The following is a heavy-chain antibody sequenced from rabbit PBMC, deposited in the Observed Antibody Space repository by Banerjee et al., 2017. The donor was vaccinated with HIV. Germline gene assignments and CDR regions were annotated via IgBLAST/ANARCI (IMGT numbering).Heavy chain of an antibody. CDR2: IYAGSSGIT. V-gene: IGHV1S40*01. D-gene: IGHD4-1*01. CDR3: ARDLAGVIGWNFNL. CDR1: GFDFSDNA. J-gene: IGHJ4*01. Sequence: TCKASGFDFSDNALCWFRQAPGKGPEWIGTIYAGSSGITDYASWAKGRFTISKTSNTVDLRMTSLTAADTATYLCARDLAGVIGWNFNLWGPGTLVTVS.